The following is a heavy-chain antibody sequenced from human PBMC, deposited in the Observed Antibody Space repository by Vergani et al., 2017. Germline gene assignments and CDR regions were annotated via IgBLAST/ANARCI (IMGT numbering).Heavy chain of an antibody. J-gene: IGHJ6*03. D-gene: IGHD2-2*01. Sequence: QVQLQQWGAGLLKPSQTLSLTCTVSGGSISSGGYYWSWIRQHPGKGLEWIGYIYYSGSTYYNPSLKSRVTISVDTSKNQFSLKLSSVTAADTAVYYCARDVVVPAAISYYYYYMDVWGKGTTVTVSS. CDR2: IYYSGST. CDR1: GGSISSGGYY. V-gene: IGHV4-31*03. CDR3: ARDVVVPAAISYYYYYMDV.